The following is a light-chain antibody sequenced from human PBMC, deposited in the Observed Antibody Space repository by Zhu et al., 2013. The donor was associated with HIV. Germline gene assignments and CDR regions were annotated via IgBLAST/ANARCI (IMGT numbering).Light chain of an antibody. V-gene: IGKV1-5*01. CDR1: ESISNR. CDR3: QQYDTYPLT. Sequence: DIQMTQSPSTLSASVGDRVTITCRASESISNRLAWYQQKPGKAPNVLMYDVSSLESGVASRFSGSGSGTEFTLTISSLQPDDFATYYCQQYDTYPLTFGRRDRRLRSN. CDR2: DVS. J-gene: IGKJ4*01.